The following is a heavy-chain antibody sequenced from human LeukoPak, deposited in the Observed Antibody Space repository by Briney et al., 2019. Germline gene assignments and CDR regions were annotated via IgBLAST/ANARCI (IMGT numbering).Heavy chain of an antibody. J-gene: IGHJ4*02. V-gene: IGHV3-30*03. CDR2: ISYDGSNK. Sequence: GGSLRLSCAASGFTFSSYGMHWVRQAPGKGLEWVAVISYDGSNKYYADSVKGRFTISRDNSKNTLYLQMNTLRAEDTAVYYCARAVKYYYDSSGWAYFDYWGQGTLVTVSS. CDR3: ARAVKYYYDSSGWAYFDY. CDR1: GFTFSSYG. D-gene: IGHD3-22*01.